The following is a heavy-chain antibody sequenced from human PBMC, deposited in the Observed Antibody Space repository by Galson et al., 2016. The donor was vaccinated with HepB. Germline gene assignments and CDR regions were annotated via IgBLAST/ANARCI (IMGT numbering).Heavy chain of an antibody. CDR1: GFTFSRYW. D-gene: IGHD2/OR15-2a*01. CDR2: INKDGNDR. J-gene: IGHJ5*02. CDR3: LCYSSACPYNWFDP. Sequence: SLRLSCAASGFTFSRYWMSWVRQAPAKGLEWVAKINKDGNDRYYVDSVNGRFTISRDNAKNSLFLQMDSLRVEDTAVYYCLCYSSACPYNWFDPRGQGIQVTVSS. V-gene: IGHV3-7*01.